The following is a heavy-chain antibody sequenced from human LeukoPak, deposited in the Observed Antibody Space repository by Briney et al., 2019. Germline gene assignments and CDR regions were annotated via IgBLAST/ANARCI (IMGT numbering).Heavy chain of an antibody. CDR3: ARDTMVRGVIMAY. CDR1: GFTFSSYA. Sequence: GGSMRLSCAASGFTFSSYAMSWVRQAPGKGLEWVSAISGSGGSTYYADSVKGRFTISRDNAKNSLYLQMNSLRAEDTAVYYCARDTMVRGVIMAYWGQGTLVTVSS. J-gene: IGHJ4*02. CDR2: ISGSGGST. D-gene: IGHD3-10*01. V-gene: IGHV3-23*01.